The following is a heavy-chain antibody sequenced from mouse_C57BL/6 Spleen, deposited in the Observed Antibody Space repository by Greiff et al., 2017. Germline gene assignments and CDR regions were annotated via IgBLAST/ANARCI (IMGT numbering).Heavy chain of an antibody. Sequence: QVQLKQSGPELVKPGASVKISCKASGYAFSSSWMNWVKQSPGKGLEWIGRISPGDGDTNYNGQFKGKATLTADKSSSTAYMQLSSLTSEDSAVYFCARGDYSNLYYAMDYWGQGTSVTVSS. V-gene: IGHV1-82*01. D-gene: IGHD2-5*01. CDR3: ARGDYSNLYYAMDY. CDR1: GYAFSSSW. CDR2: ISPGDGDT. J-gene: IGHJ4*01.